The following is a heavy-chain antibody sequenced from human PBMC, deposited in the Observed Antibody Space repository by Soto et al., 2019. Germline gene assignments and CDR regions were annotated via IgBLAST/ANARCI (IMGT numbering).Heavy chain of an antibody. J-gene: IGHJ3*02. D-gene: IGHD3-10*01. V-gene: IGHV3-53*01. CDR1: GFTVGSNY. CDR2: IYTSGTT. Sequence: EVQLVESGGGLIQPGGSLRLSCAASGFTVGSNYMNWVRQAPGKGLEWVSVIYTSGTTYYADSVRGRFTISRDSSKNTLYLQMNSLRAEDTAVYYCTRDGFGRYDGTGSEAFDIWGQGTMFTVSS. CDR3: TRDGFGRYDGTGSEAFDI.